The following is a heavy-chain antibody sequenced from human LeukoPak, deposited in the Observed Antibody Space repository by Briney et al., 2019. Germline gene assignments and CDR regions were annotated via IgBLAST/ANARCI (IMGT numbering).Heavy chain of an antibody. CDR3: ARQTPAPYCSGGSCYFDY. CDR1: VGSISSYY. Sequence: SETLSLTCTVSVGSISSYYWSWIRQPPGKGLEWIGYIYYSGSTNYNPSLKSRVTISVDTSKNQFSLKLSSVTAADTAVYYCARQTPAPYCSGGSCYFDYWGQGTLVTVSS. CDR2: IYYSGST. V-gene: IGHV4-59*08. D-gene: IGHD2-15*01. J-gene: IGHJ4*02.